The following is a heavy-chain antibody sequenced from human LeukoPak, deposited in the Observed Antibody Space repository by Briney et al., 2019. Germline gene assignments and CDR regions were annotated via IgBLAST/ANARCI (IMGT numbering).Heavy chain of an antibody. D-gene: IGHD5-24*01. Sequence: ASVKVSCKASGYTLTDYYLHWVRQAPGQGLEWMGWINPNSGGTNYAQKFQGRVTMTRDTSISTAYMELSRLRSDDTAVYYCASLEMATIDYWGQGTLVTVSS. CDR1: GYTLTDYY. CDR2: INPNSGGT. CDR3: ASLEMATIDY. J-gene: IGHJ4*02. V-gene: IGHV1-2*02.